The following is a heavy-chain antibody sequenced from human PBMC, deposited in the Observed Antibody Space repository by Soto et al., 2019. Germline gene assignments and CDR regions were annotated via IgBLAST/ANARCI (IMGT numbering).Heavy chain of an antibody. CDR1: GYTFTGYY. D-gene: IGHD2-2*01. V-gene: IGHV1-2*04. CDR2: INPNSGGT. CDR3: AREVGYCSSTSCPMGRGDFDY. J-gene: IGHJ4*02. Sequence: ASVKVSCKASGYTFTGYYMHWVRQAPGQGLEWMGWINPNSGGTNYAQKFQGWVTMTRDTSISTAYMELSRLRSDDTAVYYCAREVGYCSSTSCPMGRGDFDYWGQGTLVTVSS.